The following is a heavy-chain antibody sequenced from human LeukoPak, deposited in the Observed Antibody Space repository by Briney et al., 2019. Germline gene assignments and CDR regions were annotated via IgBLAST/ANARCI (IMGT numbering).Heavy chain of an antibody. D-gene: IGHD3-3*01. CDR1: GGSISSHY. J-gene: IGHJ4*02. CDR2: IYYSGST. Sequence: PSETLSLTCTVSGGSISSHYWSWIRQPPGKGLEWIGYIYYSGSTNYNPSLKSRVTISVDTSKNQFSLKLSSVTAADTAVYYCARGYYDFWSGYQASVGSRGYYAAFDYWGQGNLVTVSS. CDR3: ARGYYDFWSGYQASVGSRGYYAAFDY. V-gene: IGHV4-59*11.